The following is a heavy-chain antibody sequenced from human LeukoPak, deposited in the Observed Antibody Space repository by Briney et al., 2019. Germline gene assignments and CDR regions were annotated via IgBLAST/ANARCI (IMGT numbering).Heavy chain of an antibody. D-gene: IGHD6-13*01. CDR3: ARAGPSSSWHQFDY. J-gene: IGHJ4*02. CDR2: INTDGSST. Sequence: GGSLRHACAASGFTLSNYWIHWVRQAPGKGLVWVSRINTDGSSTNYADSVRGRFTVSRDNSKNTLYLQMNSLRAEDTAVYYCARAGPSSSWHQFDYWGQGTLVTVSS. CDR1: GFTLSNYW. V-gene: IGHV3-74*01.